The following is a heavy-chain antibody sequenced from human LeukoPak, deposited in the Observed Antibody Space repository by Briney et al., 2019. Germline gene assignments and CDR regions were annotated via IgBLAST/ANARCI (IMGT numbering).Heavy chain of an antibody. J-gene: IGHJ4*02. CDR3: ARVVVVVPAAIDY. CDR1: GGSISSGSYY. CDR2: IYTSGST. V-gene: IGHV4-61*02. D-gene: IGHD2-2*01. Sequence: SETLSLTCTVSGGSISSGSYYWSWIRQPAGKGLEWIGRIYTSGSTNYNPSLKSRVTISVDTSKNQFSLKLSSVTAADTAVYYCARVVVVVPAAIDYWGQGTLVTVSS.